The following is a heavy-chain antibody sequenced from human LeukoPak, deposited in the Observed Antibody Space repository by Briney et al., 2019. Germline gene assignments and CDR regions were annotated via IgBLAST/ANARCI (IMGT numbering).Heavy chain of an antibody. CDR2: IWYVGSNK. Sequence: GGSLRLSCAASGFTFSSYGMHWVRQAPGKGLEWVAVIWYVGSNKYYADSVKGRFTISRDNFKNTLYLQMNSLRAEDTAVYYCARDFHPVTIFGVVRNWFDPWGQGTLVTVSS. CDR1: GFTFSSYG. J-gene: IGHJ5*02. D-gene: IGHD3-3*01. CDR3: ARDFHPVTIFGVVRNWFDP. V-gene: IGHV3-33*01.